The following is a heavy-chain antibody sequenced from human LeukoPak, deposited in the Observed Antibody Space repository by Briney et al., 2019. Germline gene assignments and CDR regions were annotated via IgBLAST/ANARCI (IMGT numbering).Heavy chain of an antibody. CDR2: INHSGST. V-gene: IGHV4-34*01. D-gene: IGHD3-16*02. CDR1: GGSFSGYY. J-gene: IGHJ4*02. Sequence: SETLSLTCAVYGGSFSGYYWSWIRQPPGKGLEWIGEINHSGSTNYNPSLKSRVTISVDTSKNQFSLKLSSVTAADTAVYCCARVIDIWGRGTLVTVSS. CDR3: ARVIDI.